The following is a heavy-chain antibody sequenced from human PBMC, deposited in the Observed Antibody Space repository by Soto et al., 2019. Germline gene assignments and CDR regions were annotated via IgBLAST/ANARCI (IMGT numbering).Heavy chain of an antibody. CDR2: IYHSGSS. CDR1: GGSISSGGYS. CDR3: ARGGTPIDD. V-gene: IGHV4-30-2*01. J-gene: IGHJ4*02. D-gene: IGHD3-16*01. Sequence: PSETLSLTCAVSGGSISSGGYSWTWIRQPPGRGLEWIGYIYHSGSSYYNPSLKSRVTISVDRSKNQFSLKLSSATAADTAVYYCARGGTPIDDWGQGTLVTVSS.